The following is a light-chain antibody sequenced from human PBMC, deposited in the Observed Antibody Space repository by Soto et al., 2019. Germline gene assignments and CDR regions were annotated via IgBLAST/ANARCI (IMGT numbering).Light chain of an antibody. CDR2: GAS. CDR1: LRISSD. V-gene: IGKV1-39*01. CDR3: QQSYTTPQT. J-gene: IGKJ2*01. Sequence: DIQMTQSPSSLSASVGDRVTITCRASLRISSDLNWFQQKPGKAPEVLIFGASSLQSGVPSRFSGSGSGTEFTLTISSLQREDSATYYCQQSYTTPQTFGQGTKLEIK.